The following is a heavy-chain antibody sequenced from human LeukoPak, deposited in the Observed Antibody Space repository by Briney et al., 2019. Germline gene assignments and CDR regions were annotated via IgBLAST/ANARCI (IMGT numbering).Heavy chain of an antibody. CDR2: IKQGGSEK. Sequence: GGSLRLSCAASGFTFSSYWMSWVRQAPGKGLEWVANIKQGGSEKYYVDSVKGRFTISRDNAKNSLYLQMNSLRAEDTAVYYCARDQADGWFDPWGQGTLVTVSS. J-gene: IGHJ5*02. CDR3: ARDQADGWFDP. D-gene: IGHD5-24*01. CDR1: GFTFSSYW. V-gene: IGHV3-7*01.